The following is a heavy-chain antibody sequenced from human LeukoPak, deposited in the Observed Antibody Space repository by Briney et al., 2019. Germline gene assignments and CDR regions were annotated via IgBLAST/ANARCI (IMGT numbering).Heavy chain of an antibody. CDR3: ASPRGGGSWPFDY. CDR1: GGTFSSYA. Sequence: SVKVSCKASGGTFSSYAISWVRQAPGQGLEWMGGIIPIFGTANYAQKFQGRVTITTDESTSTAYMELSSLRSEDTAVYYCASPRGGGSWPFDYWGQGTLVTVSS. D-gene: IGHD1-26*01. CDR2: IIPIFGTA. J-gene: IGHJ4*02. V-gene: IGHV1-69*05.